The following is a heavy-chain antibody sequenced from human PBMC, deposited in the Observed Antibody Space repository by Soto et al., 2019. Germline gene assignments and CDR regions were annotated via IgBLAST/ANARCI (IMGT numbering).Heavy chain of an antibody. CDR2: INPSGGST. Sequence: GAPVKVSCKASGYSFNSYYMDWVRQAPGQGLEGMGIINPSGGSTSYAQKFQGRVTMTRGTSTSTVYMELSSLRSEDTAVYYCARERGPESYDILTGSPPEPDQSLDYWGQGTLVTVS. J-gene: IGHJ4*02. CDR3: ARERGPESYDILTGSPPEPDQSLDY. CDR1: GYSFNSYY. V-gene: IGHV1-46*02. D-gene: IGHD3-9*01.